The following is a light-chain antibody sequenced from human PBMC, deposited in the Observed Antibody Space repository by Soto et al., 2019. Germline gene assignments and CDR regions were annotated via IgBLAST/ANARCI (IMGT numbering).Light chain of an antibody. CDR1: RSVLYNSNNKNH. J-gene: IGKJ1*01. V-gene: IGKV4-1*01. Sequence: DIVMTQSPDCLAVSLGERATMNCKCSRSVLYNSNNKNHLAWYQQKPGQPPQLIIYWASTRESGVPDRFSGSGSGTDFTLTISSLQAEDVAVYYCQQYYSTPPTFGQGTKVDIK. CDR3: QQYYSTPPT. CDR2: WAS.